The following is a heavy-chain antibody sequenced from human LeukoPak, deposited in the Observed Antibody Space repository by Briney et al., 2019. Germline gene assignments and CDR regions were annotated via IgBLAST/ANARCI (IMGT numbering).Heavy chain of an antibody. Sequence: PGGSLRLSCAASGFTFDDYAMHWVRQAPGKGLEWVSSISWNSGSIGYAGSVKGRFTVSRDNTENSLYLQMNSLRVDDTALYYCAKDRKDGYNPSYYGLDVWGRGITVTVSS. J-gene: IGHJ6*02. CDR1: GFTFDDYA. CDR3: AKDRKDGYNPSYYGLDV. CDR2: ISWNSGSI. V-gene: IGHV3-9*01. D-gene: IGHD5-12*01.